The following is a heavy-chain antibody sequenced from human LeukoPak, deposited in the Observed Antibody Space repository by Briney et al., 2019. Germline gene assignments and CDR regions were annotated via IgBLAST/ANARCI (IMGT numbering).Heavy chain of an antibody. Sequence: KTSETLSLTCAVYGGSFSGYYWSWIRQPPGKGLEWIGEINHSGSTNYNPSLKSRVTISVDTSKNQFSLKLSSVTAADTAVYYCARGVTTFGVVTYGMDVWGQGTTVTVSS. V-gene: IGHV4-34*01. CDR1: GGSFSGYY. CDR3: ARGVTTFGVVTYGMDV. J-gene: IGHJ6*02. CDR2: INHSGST. D-gene: IGHD3-3*01.